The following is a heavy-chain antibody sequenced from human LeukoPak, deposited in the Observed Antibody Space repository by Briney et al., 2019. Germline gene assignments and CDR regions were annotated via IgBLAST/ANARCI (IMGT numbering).Heavy chain of an antibody. CDR1: GGSISSYY. Sequence: PSETLSLTCTVSGGSISSYYWSWIRQPPGKGLEWIGYIYYSGSTNYNPSLKSRVTISVDTSKNQFSLKLSSVTAADTAVYYCARVGYDSSGYPYRMDVWGQGTTVTVSS. J-gene: IGHJ6*02. CDR3: ARVGYDSSGYPYRMDV. CDR2: IYYSGST. V-gene: IGHV4-59*01. D-gene: IGHD3-22*01.